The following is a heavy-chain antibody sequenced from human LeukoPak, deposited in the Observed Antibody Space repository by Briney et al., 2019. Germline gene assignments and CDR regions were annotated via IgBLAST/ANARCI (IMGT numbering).Heavy chain of an antibody. V-gene: IGHV4-59*11. CDR1: GDSINDHY. CDR3: AKDHGSGSEFDY. J-gene: IGHJ4*02. Sequence: SETLSLTCTVSGDSINDHYWSWIRQPPGEGLEWIAYIYSSVSTNYNPSLKSRVTISIDTSKSQFSLKLTSVTAADTAVYYCAKDHGSGSEFDYWGQGTLVTVSS. D-gene: IGHD3-10*01. CDR2: IYSSVST.